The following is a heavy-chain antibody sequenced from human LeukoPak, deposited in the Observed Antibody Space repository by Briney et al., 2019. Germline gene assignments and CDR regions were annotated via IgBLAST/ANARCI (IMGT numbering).Heavy chain of an antibody. Sequence: GGSLRLSSAASGFTLKRDWTAWVPQAPGKGVGWVANIKEDGSEKNYVDSLKARFTISRDNAVNSVYLQMNDLRAEDTGVYYCATKEPSTSGWSYWGQGTLVTVSS. D-gene: IGHD6-19*01. CDR3: ATKEPSTSGWSY. J-gene: IGHJ4*02. V-gene: IGHV3-7*01. CDR2: IKEDGSEK. CDR1: GFTLKRDW.